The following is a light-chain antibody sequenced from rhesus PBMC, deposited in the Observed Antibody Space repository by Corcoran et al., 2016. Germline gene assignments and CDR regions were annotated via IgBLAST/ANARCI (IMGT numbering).Light chain of an antibody. CDR3: QQYNSAPPWT. Sequence: DIQMTQSPSSLSASVGDRVTITCRASQGISSWLAWYQQKPGKAPKLLFYRASHLRSGVPSRFSGSGSGTDFTLTITSLQPEDFATYHCQQYNSAPPWTFGQGTKVEIK. CDR1: QGISSW. V-gene: IGKV1-21*01. J-gene: IGKJ1*01. CDR2: RAS.